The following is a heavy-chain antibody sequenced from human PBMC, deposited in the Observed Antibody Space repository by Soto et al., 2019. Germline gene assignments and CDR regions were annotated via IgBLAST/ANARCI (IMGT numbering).Heavy chain of an antibody. CDR1: GFTFDDYA. Sequence: SLRLSCEASGFTFDDYAMHWVRQAPGRGLEWVSGISWNSRSVGYADSVKGRFTISRDNAKKSLFLQMGSLTTEDTALYFCSESTSYEYVGPSTALAVWGQGTLVTVSS. J-gene: IGHJ4*03. D-gene: IGHD3-16*01. V-gene: IGHV3-9*01. CDR3: SESTSYEYVGPSTALAV. CDR2: ISWNSRSV.